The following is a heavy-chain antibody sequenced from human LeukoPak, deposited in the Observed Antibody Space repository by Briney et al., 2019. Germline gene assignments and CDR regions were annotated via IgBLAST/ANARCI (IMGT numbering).Heavy chain of an antibody. CDR2: ISWDGDST. CDR3: ATAPYDSIGIFDY. Sequence: GPLRLSCAASGFTFDDYAMHWVRQAPGKGLECVSLISWDGDSTYYSDSVKGRFTISRDNNKNSLYLQMNSLRTEDTALYYCATAPYDSIGIFDYWGLGTLVTVSS. CDR1: GFTFDDYA. V-gene: IGHV3-43D*03. D-gene: IGHD3-22*01. J-gene: IGHJ4*02.